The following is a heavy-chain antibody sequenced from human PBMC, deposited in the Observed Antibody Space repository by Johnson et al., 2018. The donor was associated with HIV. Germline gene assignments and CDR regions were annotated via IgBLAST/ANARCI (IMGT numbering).Heavy chain of an antibody. CDR2: IRYDGSDK. D-gene: IGHD1-20*01. Sequence: QVQLVESGGGVVQPGGSLRLSSVASGFPFSRFGMHWVRQAPGTGLEWVAFIRYDGSDKYYADSVKGRFTISRDNSKNTLYLQMNSLRAEDTAVYYCAKDLNPDNWNPDAFDIWGQGTMVTVSS. J-gene: IGHJ3*02. CDR1: GFPFSRFG. V-gene: IGHV3-30*02. CDR3: AKDLNPDNWNPDAFDI.